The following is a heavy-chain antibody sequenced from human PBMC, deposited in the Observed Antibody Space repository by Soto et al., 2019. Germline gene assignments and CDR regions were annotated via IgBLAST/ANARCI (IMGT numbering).Heavy chain of an antibody. Sequence: LLQLPETLSLTCTVSGGSISSSSYYWGWIRQPPGKGLEWIGSIYYSGSTYYNPSLKSRVTISVDTSKNQFSLKLSSVTAADTAVYYCARRGYNWNAINFDYWGQGTLVTVSS. V-gene: IGHV4-39*01. CDR1: GGSISSSSYY. J-gene: IGHJ4*02. CDR2: IYYSGST. CDR3: ARRGYNWNAINFDY. D-gene: IGHD1-1*01.